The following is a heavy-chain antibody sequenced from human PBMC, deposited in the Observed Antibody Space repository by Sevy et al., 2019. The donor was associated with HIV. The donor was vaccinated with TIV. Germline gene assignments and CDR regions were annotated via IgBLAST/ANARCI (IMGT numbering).Heavy chain of an antibody. D-gene: IGHD3-16*01. Sequence: GGSLRLSCAASGFTFSSYTMSWVRQAPGKGLEWVSAISGSGRYTYDADSVKGRFTLSRDNSKNTLYLQMNSLRAEDTAVYYCARGGSLFAYWGQGTLVTVSS. CDR2: ISGSGRYT. V-gene: IGHV3-23*01. CDR3: ARGGSLFAY. J-gene: IGHJ4*02. CDR1: GFTFSSYT.